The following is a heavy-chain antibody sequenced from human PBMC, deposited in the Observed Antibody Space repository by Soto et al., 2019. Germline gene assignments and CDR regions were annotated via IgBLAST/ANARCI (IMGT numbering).Heavy chain of an antibody. D-gene: IGHD5-18*01. CDR3: ARDPGGGQLWLLTSLDY. CDR2: ISYDGSNK. J-gene: IGHJ4*02. V-gene: IGHV3-30-3*01. CDR1: GFTFSSYA. Sequence: GGSLILSCAASGFTFSSYAMHWVRQAPGKGLEWVAVISYDGSNKYYADSVKGRFTISRDNSKNTLYLQMNSLRAEDTAVYYCARDPGGGQLWLLTSLDYWGQGTLVTVSS.